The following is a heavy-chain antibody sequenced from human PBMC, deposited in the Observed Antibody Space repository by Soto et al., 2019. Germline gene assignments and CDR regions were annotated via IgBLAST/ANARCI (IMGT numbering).Heavy chain of an antibody. CDR1: GFTFSSYS. J-gene: IGHJ3*02. V-gene: IGHV3-21*01. CDR2: ISSSSSYI. D-gene: IGHD3-16*02. CDR3: ARDSYDYIWGSYRSDAFDI. Sequence: GGSLRLSCAASGFTFSSYSMNWVRQAPGKGLEWVSSISSSSSYIYYADSVKGRFTISRDNAKNSLYLQMNSLRAEDTAVYYCARDSYDYIWGSYRSDAFDIWGQGTMVTVSS.